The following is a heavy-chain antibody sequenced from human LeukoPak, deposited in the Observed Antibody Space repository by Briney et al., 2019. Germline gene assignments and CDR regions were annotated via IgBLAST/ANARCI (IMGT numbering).Heavy chain of an antibody. Sequence: ASVKVSCKASGYTFTSYSINWVRQAPGQGLEWMGWISTYNGNSNYAQKLQGRVTMTTDTSTSTAYMELRSLRSDDTAMYYCARMYYDSSGYYLDNWGQGTLVTVSS. V-gene: IGHV1-18*01. CDR2: ISTYNGNS. CDR1: GYTFTSYS. D-gene: IGHD3-22*01. J-gene: IGHJ4*02. CDR3: ARMYYDSSGYYLDN.